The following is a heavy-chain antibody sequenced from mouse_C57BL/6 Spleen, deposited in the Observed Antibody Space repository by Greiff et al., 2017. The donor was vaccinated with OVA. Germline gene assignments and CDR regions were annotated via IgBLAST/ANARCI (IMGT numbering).Heavy chain of an antibody. Sequence: QVQLQQPGTELVKPGASVKLSCKASGYTFTSYWMHWVKQRPGQGLEWIGNIKPSNGGTNYNEKFKSEATLTVDKSSSTAYMQLSSLTSEDSAVYYCARWGSWFAYWGQGTLVTVSA. V-gene: IGHV1-53*01. CDR1: GYTFTSYW. J-gene: IGHJ3*01. CDR3: ARWGSWFAY. CDR2: IKPSNGGT.